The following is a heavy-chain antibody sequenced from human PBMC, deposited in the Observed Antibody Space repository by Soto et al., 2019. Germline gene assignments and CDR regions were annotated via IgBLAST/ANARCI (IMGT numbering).Heavy chain of an antibody. V-gene: IGHV2-5*02. CDR3: AHRAGLQGNWNGGYFDY. D-gene: IGHD1-1*01. CDR1: GFSLTTNGVG. Sequence: QITLKESGPTRVKPTQTLTLTCTFSGFSLTTNGVGVGWIRQPPGKALEWLAFIYWDDDKRYSPSLKSRLTIAKDTSKNPVVLTMTRMDPVDTASYYCAHRAGLQGNWNGGYFDYWGLGTLVTVSS. CDR2: IYWDDDK. J-gene: IGHJ4*02.